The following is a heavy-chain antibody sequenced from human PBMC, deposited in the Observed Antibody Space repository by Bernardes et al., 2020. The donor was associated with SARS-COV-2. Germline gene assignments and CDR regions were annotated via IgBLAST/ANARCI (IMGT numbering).Heavy chain of an antibody. CDR3: TRGPLSGYGSFGV. J-gene: IGHJ4*02. V-gene: IGHV3-74*01. CDR1: GFSFSDHC. CDR2: INGGGSSV. D-gene: IGHD5-12*01. Sequence: GGSLRLSCGDSGFSFSDHCMHWVRQGPGKGLMWVSRINGGGSSVNYADSVKGRFTISRDNAKNTLYLQMSSLSAEDTAVYYCTRGPLSGYGSFGVWGQGILVTVSS.